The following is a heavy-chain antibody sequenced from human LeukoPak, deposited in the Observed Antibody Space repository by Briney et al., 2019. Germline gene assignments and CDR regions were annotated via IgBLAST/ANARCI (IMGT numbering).Heavy chain of an antibody. CDR2: MNPNSGNT. V-gene: IGHV1-8*03. D-gene: IGHD3-16*02. CDR1: GYTFTSYD. CDR3: ARGNDYVWGSYRLGGNWFDP. Sequence: ASVKVPCKASGYTFTSYDINWVRQATGQGLEWMGWMNPNSGNTGYAQKFQGRVTITRSTSIGTAYMELSSLRSEDTAVHYCARGNDYVWGSYRLGGNWFDPWGQGTLVTVSS. J-gene: IGHJ5*02.